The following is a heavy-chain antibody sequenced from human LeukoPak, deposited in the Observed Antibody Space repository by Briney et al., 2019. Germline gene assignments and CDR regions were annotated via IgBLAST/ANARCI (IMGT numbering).Heavy chain of an antibody. V-gene: IGHV3-30*02. CDR2: IRYDGSNK. J-gene: IGHJ4*02. CDR1: GCTFSSYA. CDR3: ARVYYGSGSPRHFDY. D-gene: IGHD3-10*01. Sequence: GGSLRLSCAASGCTFSSYAMHWVRKAPGKGLEWVAFIRYDGSNKYYADSVKGRFTISRDNAKNSLYLQMSSLRAEDTAVYYCARVYYGSGSPRHFDYWGQGTLVTVSS.